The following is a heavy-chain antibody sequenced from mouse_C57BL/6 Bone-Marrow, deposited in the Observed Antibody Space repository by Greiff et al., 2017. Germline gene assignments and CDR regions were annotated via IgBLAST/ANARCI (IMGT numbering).Heavy chain of an antibody. Sequence: EVQLQQSGPELVKPGASVKIPCKASGYTFTDYNMDWVKQSHGKSLEWIGDINPNNGGTIYNQKFKGKATLTVDKSSSTAYMELRSLTSEDTAVYYCARVGLGAYGSSYYFDYWGQGTTLTVSS. V-gene: IGHV1-18*01. CDR3: ARVGLGAYGSSYYFDY. D-gene: IGHD1-1*01. J-gene: IGHJ2*01. CDR1: GYTFTDYN. CDR2: INPNNGGT.